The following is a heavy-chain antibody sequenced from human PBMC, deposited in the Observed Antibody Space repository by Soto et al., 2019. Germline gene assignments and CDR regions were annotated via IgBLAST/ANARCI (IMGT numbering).Heavy chain of an antibody. V-gene: IGHV4-4*07. Sequence: SETLSLTCTVSGGSISSFYWSWIRQPAGKGLEWIGRIYSGGRNNYNPSLKSRVTMSVDTSKNQFSLRLSSVTAEDTAVYYCGKGGGGGYDPFYYYAMDVWGQGTTVTVPS. CDR2: IYSGGRN. J-gene: IGHJ6*02. CDR1: GGSISSFY. D-gene: IGHD5-12*01. CDR3: GKGGGGGYDPFYYYAMDV.